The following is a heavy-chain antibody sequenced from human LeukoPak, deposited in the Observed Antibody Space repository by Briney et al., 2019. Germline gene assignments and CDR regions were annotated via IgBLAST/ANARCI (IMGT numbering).Heavy chain of an antibody. J-gene: IGHJ4*02. D-gene: IGHD3-10*01. Sequence: GGSLRLSCAASGFTFSSYGMHWVRQAPGKGLEWVAFIRYDGSNKYYADSVKGRFTISRDNSKNTLYLQANSLRAEDTAVYYCAKDAYYYGSGSYLGYFDYWGQGTLVTVSS. V-gene: IGHV3-30*02. CDR3: AKDAYYYGSGSYLGYFDY. CDR1: GFTFSSYG. CDR2: IRYDGSNK.